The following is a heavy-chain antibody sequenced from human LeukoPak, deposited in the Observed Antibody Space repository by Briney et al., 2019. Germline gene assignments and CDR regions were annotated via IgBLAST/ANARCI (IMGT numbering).Heavy chain of an antibody. Sequence: GGSLRLSCAASGFTFSNYWMHWVRQAPGEALMWVSRIKSDGSSTTYADSVKGRFTISRDNSKNTLYLQMNSLRAEDTAVYYCAKDPPRGRQGYFDYWGQGTLVTVSS. D-gene: IGHD3-10*01. CDR2: IKSDGSST. CDR3: AKDPPRGRQGYFDY. CDR1: GFTFSNYW. V-gene: IGHV3-74*01. J-gene: IGHJ4*02.